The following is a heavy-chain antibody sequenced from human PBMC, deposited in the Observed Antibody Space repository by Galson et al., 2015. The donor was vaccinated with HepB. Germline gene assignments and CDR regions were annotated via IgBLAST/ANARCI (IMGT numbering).Heavy chain of an antibody. J-gene: IGHJ6*02. Sequence: QSGAEVKEPGASVRVSCKASGYIFTDYYIHWVRHVPGHGLEWVGWISPNRGTKKNAQKFQGRVTVTADTSINTVFMELSGLTSDDTAVYYCARRGSWNSGINGMDVWGQGTAVTVSS. V-gene: IGHV1-2*02. CDR1: GYIFTDYY. D-gene: IGHD3-10*01. CDR3: ARRGSWNSGINGMDV. CDR2: ISPNRGTK.